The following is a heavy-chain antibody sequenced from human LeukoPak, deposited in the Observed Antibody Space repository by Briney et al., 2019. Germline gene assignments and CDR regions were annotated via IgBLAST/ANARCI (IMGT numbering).Heavy chain of an antibody. CDR3: ARADYAPYYFDY. D-gene: IGHD3-16*01. Sequence: SETLSLTCTVSGGSISTYYWSWIRQSPGKGLEWIGYNYYGGSTNYNPSLKSRVTISVDTSKNQFSLKLSSVTAADTAVYYCARADYAPYYFDYWGQGTLVTVSS. J-gene: IGHJ4*02. CDR1: GGSISTYY. CDR2: NYYGGST. V-gene: IGHV4-59*01.